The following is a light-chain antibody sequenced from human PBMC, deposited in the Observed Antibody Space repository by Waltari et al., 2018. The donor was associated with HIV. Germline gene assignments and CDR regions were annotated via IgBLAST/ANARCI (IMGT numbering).Light chain of an antibody. CDR3: QSYDTSLTDII. CDR1: SSNVEAAYD. Sequence: QSVLTQPPSVSGAPGQRVTISCTKSSSNVEAAYDVHWFQQVPGTAPKLLIYGNVNRPSGVPDRFSGSRSGTSASRAITGLQAEDEADYYCQSYDTSLTDIIFGGGTKLTVL. V-gene: IGLV1-40*01. J-gene: IGLJ2*01. CDR2: GNV.